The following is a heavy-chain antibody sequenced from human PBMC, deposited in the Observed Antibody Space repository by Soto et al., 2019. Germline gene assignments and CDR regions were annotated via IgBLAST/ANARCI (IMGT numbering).Heavy chain of an antibody. CDR2: IIPIFGTA. Sequence: SVKVSSKAPGGAFGSYAISWVRQAPGQGLEWMGGIIPIFGTANYAQKFQGRVTITADESTSTAYMELSSLRSEDTAVYYCAMDLYGGSSRFDYWGQGTLVTVSS. D-gene: IGHD2-15*01. CDR3: AMDLYGGSSRFDY. CDR1: GGAFGSYA. J-gene: IGHJ4*02. V-gene: IGHV1-69*13.